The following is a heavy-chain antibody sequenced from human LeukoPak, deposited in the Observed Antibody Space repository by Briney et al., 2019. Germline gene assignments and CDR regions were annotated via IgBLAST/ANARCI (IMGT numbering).Heavy chain of an antibody. D-gene: IGHD2/OR15-2a*01. CDR1: GSYW. V-gene: IGHV3-74*01. CDR3: VSFYETY. CDR2: INGDGSWT. Sequence: GGSLRLSCAASGSYWMHWVRQAPGKGLVWVSHINGDGSWTSYADSVKGRFTISKDNAKNTVYLQMNNLRAEDTAVYYCVSFYETYWGRGTLVTVSS. J-gene: IGHJ4*02.